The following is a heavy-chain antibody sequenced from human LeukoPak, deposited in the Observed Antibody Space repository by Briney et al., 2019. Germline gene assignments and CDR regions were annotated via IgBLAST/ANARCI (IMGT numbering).Heavy chain of an antibody. CDR3: TRNPVGGYAFDI. D-gene: IGHD5-12*01. V-gene: IGHV3-30-3*01. CDR2: ISYDGSSK. Sequence: GGSLRLSCAASGFTFSAYAMHWVRQAPDKGLEWVAVISYDGSSKYFTDSVKGRFTISRDNSKNTLYLQMNSLRAEDTAVYYCTRNPVGGYAFDIWGQGTMVTVSS. J-gene: IGHJ3*02. CDR1: GFTFSAYA.